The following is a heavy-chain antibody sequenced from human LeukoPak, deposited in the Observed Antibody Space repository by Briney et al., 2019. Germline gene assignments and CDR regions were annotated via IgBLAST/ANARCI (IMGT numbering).Heavy chain of an antibody. CDR1: GGSISSYY. CDR3: ARQKSLLYSSGWYQGFDY. D-gene: IGHD6-19*01. V-gene: IGHV4-59*08. Sequence: PSETLSLTCTVSGGSISSYYWNWIRQPPGKGLEWIGYIYYSGSTNYNPSLKSRVTISVDTSKNQFSLKLSSVTAADTAVYYCARQKSLLYSSGWYQGFDYWGQGTLVTVSS. CDR2: IYYSGST. J-gene: IGHJ4*02.